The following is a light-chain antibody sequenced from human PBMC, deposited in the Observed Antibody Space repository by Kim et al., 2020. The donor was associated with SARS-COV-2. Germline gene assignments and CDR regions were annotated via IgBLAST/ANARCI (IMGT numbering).Light chain of an antibody. CDR2: GAS. CDR3: QQYNGYPT. CDR1: QSISNY. Sequence: SASVGYRVPNTCRASQSISNYLAWFQQKPGKAPKSLIYGASTLHSGVPSKCSGSGSRTDFTLTISSLQPEDFATYYCQQYNGYPTFGQGTRLEIK. J-gene: IGKJ5*01. V-gene: IGKV1-16*02.